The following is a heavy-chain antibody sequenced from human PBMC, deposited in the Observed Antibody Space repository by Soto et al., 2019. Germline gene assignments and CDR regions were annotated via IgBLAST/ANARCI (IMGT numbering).Heavy chain of an antibody. Sequence: GGSLRLSCAASGFTFSSYSMNWVRQAPGKGLEWVSSISSSSSYIYYADSVKGRFTISRDNAKNSLYLQMNSLRAEDTAVYYCARDSQLEDYYYYYMDVWGKGTTVTVSS. CDR3: ARDSQLEDYYYYYMDV. V-gene: IGHV3-21*01. CDR1: GFTFSSYS. J-gene: IGHJ6*03. D-gene: IGHD1-1*01. CDR2: ISSSSSYI.